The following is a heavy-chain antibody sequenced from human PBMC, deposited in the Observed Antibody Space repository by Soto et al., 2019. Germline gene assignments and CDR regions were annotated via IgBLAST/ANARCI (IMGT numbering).Heavy chain of an antibody. CDR2: ISAYNGNT. D-gene: IGHD5-18*01. V-gene: IGHV1-18*01. CDR3: ARDGAQSIDSYGSNWFDP. J-gene: IGHJ5*02. Sequence: ASVKVSCKASGYTFTSYGISWVRQAPGQGLEWMGWISAYNGNTNYAQKLQGRVTMTTDTSTSTAYMELRSLRSDDTAVYYCARDGAQSIDSYGSNWFDPWGQGTLVTVSS. CDR1: GYTFTSYG.